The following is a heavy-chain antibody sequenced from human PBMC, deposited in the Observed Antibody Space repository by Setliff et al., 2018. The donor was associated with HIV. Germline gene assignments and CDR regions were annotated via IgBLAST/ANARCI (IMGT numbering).Heavy chain of an antibody. V-gene: IGHV4-61*02. D-gene: IGHD1-1*01. Sequence: SETLSLTCTVSGGSISSGGYYWSWVRQTAGKGLEWIGRIYSTGNPTYNPSLKSRVTISVDTSNNQFSLRLTSATAADTAIYYCARETGLNACDVGGRGTRVTVSS. J-gene: IGHJ3*01. CDR3: ARETGLNACDV. CDR1: GGSISSGGYY. CDR2: IYSTGNP.